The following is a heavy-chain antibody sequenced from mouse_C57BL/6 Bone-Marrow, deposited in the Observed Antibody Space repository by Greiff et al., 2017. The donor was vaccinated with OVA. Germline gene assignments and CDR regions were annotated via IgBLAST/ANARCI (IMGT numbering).Heavy chain of an antibody. Sequence: QVQLQQSGAELVKPGASVKLSCKASGYTFTSYWMHWVKQRPGQGLEWIGMIHPNSGSTNYNEKFKSKATLTVDKSSSTAYMQLSSLTSEDSAVYYCARPPYYYAMDYWGQGTSVTVSS. V-gene: IGHV1-64*01. J-gene: IGHJ4*01. CDR1: GYTFTSYW. CDR2: IHPNSGST. CDR3: ARPPYYYAMDY.